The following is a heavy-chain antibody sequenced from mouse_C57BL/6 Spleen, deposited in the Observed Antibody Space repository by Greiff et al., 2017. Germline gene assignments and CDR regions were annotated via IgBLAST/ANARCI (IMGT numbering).Heavy chain of an antibody. J-gene: IGHJ4*01. CDR2: INPSNGGT. Sequence: QVQLQQPGTELVKPGASVKLSCKASGYTFTSYWMHWVKQRPGQGLEWIGNINPSNGGTNYNEKFKSKATLTADKSSSTAYMQLSSLTSEDSAVDYCARGSSIYDGYYYYAMDYWGQGTSVTVSS. V-gene: IGHV1-53*01. CDR1: GYTFTSYW. CDR3: ARGSSIYDGYYYYAMDY. D-gene: IGHD2-3*01.